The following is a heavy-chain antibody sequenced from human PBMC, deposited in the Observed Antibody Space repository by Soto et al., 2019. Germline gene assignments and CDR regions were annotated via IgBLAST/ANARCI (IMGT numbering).Heavy chain of an antibody. D-gene: IGHD3-3*01. CDR1: EYKFAGYG. J-gene: IGHJ4*02. V-gene: IGHV5-51*01. Sequence: GVLLKIWWKGSEYKFAGYGIAWVRQMPGKGLELMGIIYPSDSDTRYRPSFQGQVTISADKSISSAYLQWSSLRASDTAMYYCARGGVSTRTFDYWGQGTPVPVSS. CDR2: IYPSDSDT. CDR3: ARGGVSTRTFDY.